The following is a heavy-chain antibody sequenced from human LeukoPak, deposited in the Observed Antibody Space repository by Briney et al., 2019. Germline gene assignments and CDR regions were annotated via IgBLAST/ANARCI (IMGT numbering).Heavy chain of an antibody. CDR3: AGDGYSSSSVFRYYYYYMDV. CDR2: IIPIFGTA. J-gene: IGHJ6*03. V-gene: IGHV1-69*05. D-gene: IGHD6-6*01. CDR1: GGTFSSYA. Sequence: SVKVSCKASGGTFSSYAISWVRQAPGQGLEWMGGIIPIFGTANYAQKFQGRVTITTDESTSTAYMELSSLRSEDTAVYYCAGDGYSSSSVFRYYYYYMDVWGKGTTVTVSS.